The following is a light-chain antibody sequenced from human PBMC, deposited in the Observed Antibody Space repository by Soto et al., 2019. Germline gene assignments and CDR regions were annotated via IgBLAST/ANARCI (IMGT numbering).Light chain of an antibody. CDR2: GAS. CDR1: QSVSSN. Sequence: EIVMTQSPATLSVSPVERATLSCRASQSVSSNLAWYQQKPGQAPSLLIYGASTRATGTPARFSGSGSGTDFTLTISRLEPEDFAVYYCQQYGSSPPRITFGQGTRLEIK. V-gene: IGKV3-15*01. CDR3: QQYGSSPPRIT. J-gene: IGKJ5*01.